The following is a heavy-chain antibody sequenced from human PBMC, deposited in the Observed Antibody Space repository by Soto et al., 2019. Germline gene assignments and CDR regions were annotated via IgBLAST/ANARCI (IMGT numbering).Heavy chain of an antibody. Sequence: GGSLRLSCAASGFTFSSYGMHWVRQAPGKGLEWVAVISYDGSNKYYADSVKGRFTISRDNSKNTLYLQMNSLRAEDTAVYYCAKVVVALANLTSNPSKAYGPKSRYYYYYMDVWGKGTTVTVSS. CDR2: ISYDGSNK. CDR1: GFTFSSYG. CDR3: AKVVVALANLTSNPSKAYGPKSRYYYYYMDV. J-gene: IGHJ6*03. D-gene: IGHD2-15*01. V-gene: IGHV3-30*18.